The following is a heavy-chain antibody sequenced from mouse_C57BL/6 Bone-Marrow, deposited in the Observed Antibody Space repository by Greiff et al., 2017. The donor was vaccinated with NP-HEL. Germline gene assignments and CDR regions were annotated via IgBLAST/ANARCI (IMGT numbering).Heavy chain of an antibody. CDR2: IWSGGST. CDR3: AIYYGNYHYYAMDY. CDR1: GFSLTSYG. Sequence: QVQLQQSGPGLVQPSQSLSITCTVSGFSLTSYGVHWVRQFPGKGLEWLGVIWSGGSTDYNAAFISRLSISKDNSKSQVFFKMNSLQADDTAIYYCAIYYGNYHYYAMDYWGQGTSVTVSS. D-gene: IGHD2-1*01. V-gene: IGHV2-2*01. J-gene: IGHJ4*01.